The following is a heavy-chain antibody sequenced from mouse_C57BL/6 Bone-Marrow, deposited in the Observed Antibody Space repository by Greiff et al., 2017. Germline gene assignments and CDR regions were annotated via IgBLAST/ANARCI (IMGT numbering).Heavy chain of an antibody. V-gene: IGHV1-15*01. J-gene: IGHJ3*01. D-gene: IGHD2-5*01. CDR1: GYTFTDYE. Sequence: LVESGAELVRPGASVTLSCKASGYTFTDYEMHWVKQTPVHGLEWIGAIDPETGGTAYNQKFKGKAILTADKSSSTAYMELRSLTSADSAVYYCTRTLAYYSNYRAWFAYWGQGTLVTVSA. CDR3: TRTLAYYSNYRAWFAY. CDR2: IDPETGGT.